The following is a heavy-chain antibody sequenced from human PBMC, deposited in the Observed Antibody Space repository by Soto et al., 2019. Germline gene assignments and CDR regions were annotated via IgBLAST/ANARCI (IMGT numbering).Heavy chain of an antibody. CDR1: GGTFNTYT. CDR2: VVPMYDSV. CDR3: ASWRSYSGSYCFDY. D-gene: IGHD1-26*01. Sequence: QVQLVQSGAEVKKPGSSVKVSCAASGGTFNTYTINWVRQAPGRGLEWMGQVVPMYDSVNYAERFQGRVTITADKSTNIAYRELSSLRSEDTALYFCASWRSYSGSYCFDYWGQGTLVIVSS. J-gene: IGHJ4*02. V-gene: IGHV1-69*06.